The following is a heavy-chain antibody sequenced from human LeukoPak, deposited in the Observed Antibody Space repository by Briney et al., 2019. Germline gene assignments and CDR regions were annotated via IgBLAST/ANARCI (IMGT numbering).Heavy chain of an antibody. J-gene: IGHJ4*02. CDR2: IKQDGSEK. V-gene: IGHV3-7*03. Sequence: GGSLRLSCAASGFTFSSYWMTWVRQAPGKGLEWVANIKQDGSEKYYVDSVKGRFTISRDNAKNSLYLQMNSLRAEDTALYYCARAEYYDFWSGYYSWNTFDYWGQGTLVTVSS. CDR3: ARAEYYDFWSGYYSWNTFDY. D-gene: IGHD3-3*01. CDR1: GFTFSSYW.